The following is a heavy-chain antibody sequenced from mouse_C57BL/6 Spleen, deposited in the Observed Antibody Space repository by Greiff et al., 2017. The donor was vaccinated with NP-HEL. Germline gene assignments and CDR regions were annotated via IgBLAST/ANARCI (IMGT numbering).Heavy chain of an antibody. CDR3: TRKRLGLDY. CDR2: IDPETGGT. D-gene: IGHD4-1*01. CDR1: GYTFTDYE. V-gene: IGHV1-15*01. Sequence: VQLQESGAELVRPGASVTLSCKASGYTFTDYEMHWVKQTPVHGLEWIGAIDPETGGTAYNQKFKGKAILTADKSSSTAYMELRSLTSEDSAVYYCTRKRLGLDYWGQGTTLTVSS. J-gene: IGHJ2*01.